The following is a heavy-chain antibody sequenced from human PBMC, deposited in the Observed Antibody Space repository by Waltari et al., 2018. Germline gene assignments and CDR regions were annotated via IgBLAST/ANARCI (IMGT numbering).Heavy chain of an antibody. CDR2: IFYTGST. V-gene: IGHV4-59*03. Sequence: EQLQESGPGLVKPSEPLSLTCTVSGGSIEPYYWTWIRQPPGKGLEWIGYIFYTGSTNYNPSLRSRVSMSVDTSKNQFSLKVFSVTSADTAVYYCATGQAGDHWGQGSLVTVSS. CDR3: ATGQAGDH. CDR1: GGSIEPYY. J-gene: IGHJ4*02. D-gene: IGHD1-26*01.